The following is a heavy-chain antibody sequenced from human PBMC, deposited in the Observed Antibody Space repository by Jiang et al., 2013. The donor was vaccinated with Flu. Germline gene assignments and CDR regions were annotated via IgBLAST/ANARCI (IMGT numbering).Heavy chain of an antibody. CDR2: IIPIFGTA. J-gene: IGHJ6*03. Sequence: SGAEVKKPGSSVKVTCKASGGTFSSYAFSWVRQAPGQGLEWMGGIIPIFGTANYAQRFQGRVTITADESTSTAYMELSSLRSDDTAIYYCASGKQHLGDYYYYMDVWGKGTTVTVSS. CDR1: GGTFSSYA. D-gene: IGHD1-26*01. V-gene: IGHV1-69*01. CDR3: ASGKQHLGDYYYYMDV.